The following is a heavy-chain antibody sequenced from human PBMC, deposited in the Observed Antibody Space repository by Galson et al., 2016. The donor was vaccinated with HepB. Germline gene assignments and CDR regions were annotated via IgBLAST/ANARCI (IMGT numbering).Heavy chain of an antibody. Sequence: SLRLSCAASGFTFNTYAMHWVRQAPGKGLEWVAVVSFDGGKIFYADSVKGRFTISRDNSKNTVYLQMDSLRTDDTAMYYCARASNWNTDPWGYWGQGTLVTVSS. D-gene: IGHD1/OR15-1a*01. CDR3: ARASNWNTDPWGY. J-gene: IGHJ4*02. CDR1: GFTFNTYA. CDR2: VSFDGGKI. V-gene: IGHV3-30-3*01.